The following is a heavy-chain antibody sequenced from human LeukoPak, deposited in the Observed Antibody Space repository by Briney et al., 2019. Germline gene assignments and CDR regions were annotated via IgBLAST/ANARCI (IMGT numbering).Heavy chain of an antibody. Sequence: GGSLRLSCAASGFTFSNYLMTWVRQAPGKGLEWVANIKEDGSEKYYVDSVEGRFAISRDNAKNSLFLEMNSLRADDTAVYYCARDAEITLGTDHWAQGTLVTVSS. CDR1: GFTFSNYL. CDR3: ARDAEITLGTDH. J-gene: IGHJ5*02. CDR2: IKEDGSEK. D-gene: IGHD1-26*01. V-gene: IGHV3-7*01.